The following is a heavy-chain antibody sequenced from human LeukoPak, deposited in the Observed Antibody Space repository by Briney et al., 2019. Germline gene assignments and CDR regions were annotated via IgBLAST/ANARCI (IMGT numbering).Heavy chain of an antibody. V-gene: IGHV6-1*01. CDR2: TYYRSKWYN. J-gene: IGHJ5*02. CDR3: ARDQSSSYSSSWYNWFDP. D-gene: IGHD6-13*01. CDR1: GDSVSSNSAA. Sequence: SQTLSLTCAISGDSVSSNSAAWNWIRQPPSRGLEWLGRTYYRSKWYNDYAVSVKSRITINPDTSKNQFSLQLNSVTPEDTAVYYCARDQSSSYSSSWYNWFDPWGQGTLVTVSS.